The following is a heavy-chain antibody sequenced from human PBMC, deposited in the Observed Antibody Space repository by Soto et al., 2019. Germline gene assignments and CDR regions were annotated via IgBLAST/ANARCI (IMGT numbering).Heavy chain of an antibody. J-gene: IGHJ3*02. V-gene: IGHV3-11*01. Sequence: SVRLSFEASGVTLSHYYMPWIRQAPGPGLEWVSYISSSGSTIYYADSVKGRFTISRDNAKNSLYLQMNSLRAEDTAAYYCARPGLQYYEAPSGSLDIWGPGTLGT. CDR3: ARPGLQYYEAPSGSLDI. D-gene: IGHD3-3*01. CDR1: GVTLSHYY. CDR2: ISSSGSTI.